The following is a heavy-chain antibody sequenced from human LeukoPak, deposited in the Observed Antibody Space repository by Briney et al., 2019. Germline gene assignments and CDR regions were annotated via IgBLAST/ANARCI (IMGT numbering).Heavy chain of an antibody. CDR2: INPSGGST. CDR3: ARVPAASHYYYGMDV. D-gene: IGHD6-13*01. V-gene: IGHV1-46*01. J-gene: IGHJ6*02. Sequence: GASVKVSCKASGYTFTSYYMHWVRQAPGPGLEWMGIINPSGGSTSYAQKFQGRVTMTRDTSTSTVYMELSSLRSEDTAVYYCARVPAASHYYYGMDVWGQGTTVTVSS. CDR1: GYTFTSYY.